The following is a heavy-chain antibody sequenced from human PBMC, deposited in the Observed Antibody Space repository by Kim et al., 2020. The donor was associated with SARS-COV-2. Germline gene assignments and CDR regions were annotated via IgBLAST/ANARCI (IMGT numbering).Heavy chain of an antibody. Sequence: GGSLRLSCAASGFTFSNAWMSWVRQAPGKGLEWVGHIKSQTDGGTTDYAAPVKGRFTISRDDSKNTLYLQMNSLKTEDTAVYYCNTDPRELYYYYGMDVWGQGTTVTVSS. CDR3: NTDPRELYYYYGMDV. CDR2: IKSQTDGGTT. V-gene: IGHV3-15*01. CDR1: GFTFSNAW. D-gene: IGHD1-7*01. J-gene: IGHJ6*02.